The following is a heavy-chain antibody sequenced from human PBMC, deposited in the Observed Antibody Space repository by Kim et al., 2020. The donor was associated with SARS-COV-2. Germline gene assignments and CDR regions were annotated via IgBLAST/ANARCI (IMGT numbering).Heavy chain of an antibody. D-gene: IGHD2-15*01. J-gene: IGHJ4*02. CDR3: AKSLVVVASLFDQ. V-gene: IGHV3-23*01. CDR2: ITGRGSNT. CDR1: GFTFSDFA. Sequence: GGSLRLSCAASGFTFSDFAMNWVRQTPGKGLEWVSTITGRGSNTYYADSVRGRFTISRDNSKNTLFLQMDSLRGDDTAVYDCAKSLVVVASLFDQWGQGTLVTVSS.